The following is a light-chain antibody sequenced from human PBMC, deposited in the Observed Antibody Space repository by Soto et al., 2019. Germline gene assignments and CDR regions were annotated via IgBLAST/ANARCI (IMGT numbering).Light chain of an antibody. Sequence: DIQMTQSPSTLSASVGDRVTITCRASQSINIWLAWYQQQPGKAPKLLIYKASTLESGVPSMFSCSWSETEFTLTISSLQPNDFATYYCQQYNSYSITFGQETRLEI. J-gene: IGKJ5*01. CDR1: QSINIW. CDR3: QQYNSYSIT. V-gene: IGKV1-5*03. CDR2: KAS.